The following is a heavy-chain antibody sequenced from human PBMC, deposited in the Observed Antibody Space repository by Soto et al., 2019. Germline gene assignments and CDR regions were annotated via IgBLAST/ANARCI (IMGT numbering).Heavy chain of an antibody. CDR1: GGTFSSYA. CDR2: IIPVFGTA. Sequence: SVKVSCKASGGTFSSYAISWVRQAPGQGLEWMGGIIPVFGTANYAQKFQGRVTITADESTSTAYMELSSLRSEDTAVYYCARVAGTTRGGDCLHFQHWGQGTLVTVSS. D-gene: IGHD2-21*02. CDR3: ARVAGTTRGGDCLHFQH. J-gene: IGHJ1*01. V-gene: IGHV1-69*13.